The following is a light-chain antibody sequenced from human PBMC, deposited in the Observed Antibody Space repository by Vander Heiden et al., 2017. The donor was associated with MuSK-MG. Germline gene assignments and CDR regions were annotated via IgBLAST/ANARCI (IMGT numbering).Light chain of an antibody. V-gene: IGKV1-39*01. CDR3: QQHDSHRRLT. J-gene: IGKJ4*01. Sequence: DSEMSQSPSSLSASVGDRVTITCRSSQRISSYLNWYQQKPGKAPKLLIYAASSLQSGVPSRFSGSGCGTDFTLTISSRQPEEFATYYCQQHDSHRRLTFGGGTKVEIK. CDR2: AAS. CDR1: QRISSY.